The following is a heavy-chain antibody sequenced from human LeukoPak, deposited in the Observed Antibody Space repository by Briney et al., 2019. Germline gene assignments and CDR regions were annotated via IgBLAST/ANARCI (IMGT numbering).Heavy chain of an antibody. CDR2: ISSSSSYI. J-gene: IGHJ4*02. Sequence: GGSLRLSCAASGFTFSSYSMNWVRQAPGKGLEWVSSISSSSSYIYYADSVKGRFTISGDNAKNSLYLQMNSLRVEDTAVYYCARDHNYAFDNWGQGTLVTVSS. CDR1: GFTFSSYS. V-gene: IGHV3-21*01. D-gene: IGHD1-1*01. CDR3: ARDHNYAFDN.